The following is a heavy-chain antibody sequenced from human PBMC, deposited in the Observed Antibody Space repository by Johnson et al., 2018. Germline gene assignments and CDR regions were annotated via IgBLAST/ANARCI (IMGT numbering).Heavy chain of an antibody. CDR3: ARDRVGDYYYGMDV. D-gene: IGHD3-16*01. Sequence: VQLVESGGGLVKPGGSXRLSCAASGFTFSSYSMNWIRQAPGKGLEWVSSISSSSSYIYYADSVKGRFTISRDNAKNSLYLQMNSLRAEDTAVYYSARDRVGDYYYGMDVWGQGTTVTVSS. V-gene: IGHV3-21*01. CDR2: ISSSSSYI. J-gene: IGHJ6*02. CDR1: GFTFSSYS.